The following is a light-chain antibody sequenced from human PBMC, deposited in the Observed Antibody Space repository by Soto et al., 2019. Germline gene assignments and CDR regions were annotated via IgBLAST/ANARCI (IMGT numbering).Light chain of an antibody. CDR2: EAS. CDR3: PKYNDAPRT. V-gene: IGKV1-27*01. Sequence: QMTQSPSSLSASVGDRVTITCRASQDISNSLAWYQQKPGGAPKLLIYEASTLQSGVPSRFSGSGSGADFTLTISSLQPEDVAIYYCPKYNDAPRTFGQGTRMEIK. J-gene: IGKJ1*01. CDR1: QDISNS.